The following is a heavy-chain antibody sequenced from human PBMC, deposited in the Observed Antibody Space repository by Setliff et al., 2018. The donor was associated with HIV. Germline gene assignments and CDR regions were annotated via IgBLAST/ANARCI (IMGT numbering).Heavy chain of an antibody. CDR2: INDSGTT. D-gene: IGHD1-1*01. CDR3: ASARIPTGGTLTSFDY. V-gene: IGHV4-34*01. J-gene: IGHJ4*02. Sequence: PGGSLRLSCAASGLTFSTYSMNWVRQAPGKGLEWIGEINDSGTTNYNPSLESRVTMLIDMSKNQLSLKLSSVTAADTAVYFCASARIPTGGTLTSFDYWGQGTLVTVSS. CDR1: GLTFSTYS.